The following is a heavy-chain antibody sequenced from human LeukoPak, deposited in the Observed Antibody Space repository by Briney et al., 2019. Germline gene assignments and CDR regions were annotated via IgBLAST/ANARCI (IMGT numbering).Heavy chain of an antibody. CDR3: ARDLAVAGTDYYYYYMDV. CDR1: GGSISSHY. J-gene: IGHJ6*03. D-gene: IGHD6-19*01. V-gene: IGHV4-59*11. Sequence: SETLSLTCTVSGGSISSHYWSWIRQPPGKGLEWIGYIYYSGSTNYNHSLKSRVTVSVDTSKNQFSLKLSSVTAADTAVYYCARDLAVAGTDYYYYYMDVWGKGTTVTVSS. CDR2: IYYSGST.